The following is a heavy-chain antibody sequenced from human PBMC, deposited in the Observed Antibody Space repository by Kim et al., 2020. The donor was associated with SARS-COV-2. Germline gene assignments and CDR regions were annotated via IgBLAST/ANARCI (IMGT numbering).Heavy chain of an antibody. Sequence: SETLSLTCTVSGGSISSSSNYWGWIRQPPGKGLEWIGSIYYSGATYYNPSLKSRVTISVDTSKNQFSLKVNSVTAADTAVYYCAKLLPEWERHNRERDYWGQGTLVTVSS. V-gene: IGHV4-39*01. CDR2: IYYSGAT. CDR1: GGSISSSSNY. CDR3: AKLLPEWERHNRERDY. J-gene: IGHJ4*02. D-gene: IGHD1-26*01.